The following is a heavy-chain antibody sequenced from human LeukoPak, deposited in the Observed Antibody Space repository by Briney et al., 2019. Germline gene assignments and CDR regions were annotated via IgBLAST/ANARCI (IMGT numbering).Heavy chain of an antibody. Sequence: GRSLRLSCVDSGFTFSSYSMNWVRQDPGKGLEWLSSISSGGATIYYADSVKGRFTISRDNAKKSLYLQMNSLRDEDTALYYCARDRDSNHLRDYWGQGTLVTVSS. CDR2: ISSGGATI. J-gene: IGHJ4*02. CDR3: ARDRDSNHLRDY. CDR1: GFTFSSYS. D-gene: IGHD4-11*01. V-gene: IGHV3-48*02.